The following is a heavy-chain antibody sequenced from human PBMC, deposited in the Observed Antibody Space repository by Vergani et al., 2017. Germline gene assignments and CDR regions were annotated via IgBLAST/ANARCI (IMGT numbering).Heavy chain of an antibody. D-gene: IGHD2-2*01. Sequence: QVQLLQSGAEVKKPGSSVKVSCKASGGTFSSYAISWVRQAPGQGLEWMGRIIPILGIANYAQKFQGRVTITADKSTSTAYMELSSLRSEDTAVYYCAREYCSSTSCPPGDYWGQGTLVTVSS. CDR2: IIPILGIA. J-gene: IGHJ4*02. V-gene: IGHV1-69*04. CDR3: AREYCSSTSCPPGDY. CDR1: GGTFSSYA.